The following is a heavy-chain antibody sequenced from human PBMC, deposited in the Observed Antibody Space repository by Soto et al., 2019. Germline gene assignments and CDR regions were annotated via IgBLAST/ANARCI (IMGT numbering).Heavy chain of an antibody. Sequence: QVQLVQSGAEVRKPGASAKVSCKASGYSFTDYGVIWVRQAPGQGLEWMGWISAHNGNTHYAQDLQGRVTLTTDSSTSTAYMELRSLRSDDTAVYYCARSLNWLFDYWGQGTLVTVSS. CDR3: ARSLNWLFDY. J-gene: IGHJ4*02. CDR1: GYSFTDYG. V-gene: IGHV1-18*04. D-gene: IGHD3-3*01. CDR2: ISAHNGNT.